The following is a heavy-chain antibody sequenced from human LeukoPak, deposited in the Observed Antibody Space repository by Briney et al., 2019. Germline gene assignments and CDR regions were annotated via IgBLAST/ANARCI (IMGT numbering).Heavy chain of an antibody. J-gene: IGHJ2*01. CDR2: MSSSGSP. CDR1: GGSMSNYF. CDR3: ARRGPNSGSYSHFDL. V-gene: IGHV4-59*01. D-gene: IGHD1-26*01. Sequence: SETLSLTCTVSGGSMSNYFWSWIRQPPGKGLEWIGYMSSSGSPNYNPSLKSRVTISVDTSNNQFSLKLISVTAADTAVYYCARRGPNSGSYSHFDLWGRGTLVTVPS.